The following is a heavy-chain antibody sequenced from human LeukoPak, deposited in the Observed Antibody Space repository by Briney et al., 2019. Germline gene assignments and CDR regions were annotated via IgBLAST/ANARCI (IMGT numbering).Heavy chain of an antibody. V-gene: IGHV3-23*01. CDR2: IRGSGVGT. J-gene: IGHJ3*01. CDR1: RFPFSHYA. D-gene: IGHD4-17*01. Sequence: GGSLRLSCEASRFPFSHYAMTWVRQAPGKGLEWVSSIRGSGVGTSYADSVKGRFTMTRDNSKSTLYLQMNSLRAGDTAVYYCGRDPNGDYVGAFEFWGQGTLVTVSS. CDR3: GRDPNGDYVGAFEF.